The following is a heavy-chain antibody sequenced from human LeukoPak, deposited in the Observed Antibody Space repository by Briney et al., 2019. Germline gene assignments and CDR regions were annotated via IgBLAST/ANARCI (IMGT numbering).Heavy chain of an antibody. D-gene: IGHD5-24*01. CDR1: GFTSSSYA. Sequence: GGSLRLSCAPSGFTSSSYAMSWVRQAPGKGLEWVSAISGSGGSTYYAESVKGRFTISRDNSKNTLYLQMNSLRAEDTAVYYCAKDIPTGYTGFFDYWGQGTLVTVSS. J-gene: IGHJ4*02. CDR3: AKDIPTGYTGFFDY. CDR2: ISGSGGST. V-gene: IGHV3-23*01.